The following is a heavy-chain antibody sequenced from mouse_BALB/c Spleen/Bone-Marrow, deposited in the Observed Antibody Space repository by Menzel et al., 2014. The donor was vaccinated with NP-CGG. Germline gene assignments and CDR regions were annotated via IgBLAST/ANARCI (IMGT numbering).Heavy chain of an antibody. Sequence: EVKLMESGAELVRSGASVKLSCTASGFNIKDYYKHWVKQRPEQGLEWIGWIDPENGDTEYAPKFQGKATMTADTSSNTAYLQLSSLTSEDTAVYYCNARYYYAMDYWGQGTSVTVSS. CDR1: GFNIKDYY. CDR2: IDPENGDT. V-gene: IGHV14-4*02. CDR3: NARYYYAMDY. J-gene: IGHJ4*01.